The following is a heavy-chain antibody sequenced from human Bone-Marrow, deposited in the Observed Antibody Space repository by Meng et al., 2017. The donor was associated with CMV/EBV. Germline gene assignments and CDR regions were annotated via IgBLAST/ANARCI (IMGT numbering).Heavy chain of an antibody. CDR3: ARDEGWAYYYHGMDY. CDR2: ISSSSSTI. CDR1: GFTFSSYS. V-gene: IGHV3-21*01. D-gene: IGHD1-26*01. J-gene: IGHJ6*02. Sequence: GGSLRLSCAASGFTFSSYSMNWVRQAPGKGLEWVSSISSSSSTIYYADSVKGLFTITRDTAKTSLYLQMNSLRAEDTAVYYCARDEGWAYYYHGMDYWGQGTTVTVSS.